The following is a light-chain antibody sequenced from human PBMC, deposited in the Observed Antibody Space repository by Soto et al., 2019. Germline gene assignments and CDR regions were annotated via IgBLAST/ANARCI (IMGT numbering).Light chain of an antibody. J-gene: IGKJ1*01. V-gene: IGKV3-20*01. CDR2: RTS. CDR1: QSVSSSY. CDR3: QQYDSSPRT. Sequence: EIVLTQSPGTLSLSPGERATLSCRASQSVSSSYLAWYQQKPGQAPRLVIYRTSNRATGIADRFSGSGSGTDFTLTISRMEPEDFAVYWCQQYDSSPRTFGQGPKVEIK.